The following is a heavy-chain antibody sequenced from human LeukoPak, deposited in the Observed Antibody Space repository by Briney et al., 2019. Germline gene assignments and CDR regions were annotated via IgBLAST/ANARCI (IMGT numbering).Heavy chain of an antibody. Sequence: ASVKVSCKASGYTFTGYYMHWVRQAPGQGLEWMGWINPNNGGTNYAQNFQGRVTMTRDTSISTAYMELSSLISDDTAVYYCVSQNMEWELLAFDYWGQGTLVTVSS. CDR2: INPNNGGT. J-gene: IGHJ4*02. D-gene: IGHD1-26*01. CDR3: VSQNMEWELLAFDY. V-gene: IGHV1-2*02. CDR1: GYTFTGYY.